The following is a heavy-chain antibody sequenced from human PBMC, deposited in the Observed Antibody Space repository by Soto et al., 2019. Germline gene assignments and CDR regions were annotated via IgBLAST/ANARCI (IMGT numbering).Heavy chain of an antibody. CDR2: ISYDGSNK. D-gene: IGHD2-15*01. CDR1: GFPFSSYG. J-gene: IGHJ4*02. Sequence: QVQLVESGGGVVQPGRSLGLSCAASGFPFSSYGMHWVRQAPGKGLEWVAHISYDGSNKHYTDSVKGRFTISRDNSKNMLYLQMSSLRAEDTAVYYCAGGQYYFDYCGQGTRVAVSS. CDR3: AGGQYYFDY. V-gene: IGHV3-30*03.